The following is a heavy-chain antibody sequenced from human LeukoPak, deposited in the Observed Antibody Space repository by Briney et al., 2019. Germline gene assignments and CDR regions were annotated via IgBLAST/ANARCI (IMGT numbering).Heavy chain of an antibody. CDR1: GYTLTELS. Sequence: ASVKVSCKVSGYTLTELSMHWVRQAPGKGLEWMGGIDPEDGETIYAQKFQGRVTMTEDTSTDTAYMELSSLRSEDTAVYYCATGFVSWPYSSGWRVVDYWGQGTLVTVSS. D-gene: IGHD6-19*01. J-gene: IGHJ4*02. CDR2: IDPEDGET. V-gene: IGHV1-24*01. CDR3: ATGFVSWPYSSGWRVVDY.